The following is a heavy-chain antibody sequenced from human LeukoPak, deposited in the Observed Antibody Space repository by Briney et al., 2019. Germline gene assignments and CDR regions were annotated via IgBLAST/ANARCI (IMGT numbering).Heavy chain of an antibody. Sequence: PSQTLSLTCTVSGGSISSTNYYWGWIRQPPGKGLEWIVTIYYSGNTYYNPSLKSRVTIFVDTSRNHFSLKLSFVTASDTAVYYCARQRSNSGYYSDWFDPWGQGTLVSVSS. CDR2: IYYSGNT. CDR3: ARQRSNSGYYSDWFDP. CDR1: GGSISSTNYY. D-gene: IGHD3-3*01. J-gene: IGHJ5*02. V-gene: IGHV4-39*01.